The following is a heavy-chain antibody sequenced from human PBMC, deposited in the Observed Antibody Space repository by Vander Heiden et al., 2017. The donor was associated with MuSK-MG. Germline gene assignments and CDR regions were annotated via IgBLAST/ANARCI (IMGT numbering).Heavy chain of an antibody. CDR3: ARDKEFEVGRAYYYYGMDV. CDR1: GGSISSYY. J-gene: IGHJ6*02. D-gene: IGHD3-10*01. V-gene: IGHV4-4*07. Sequence: QVQLQESGPGLVKPSATLSLTCTVSGGSISSYYWSWIRQPAGKGLEWIGRIYTSGSTNYNPSLKRRGTMSVDTSKNQFSLKLRSVTAAETAVYYCARDKEFEVGRAYYYYGMDVWGQGTTVTVYS. CDR2: IYTSGST.